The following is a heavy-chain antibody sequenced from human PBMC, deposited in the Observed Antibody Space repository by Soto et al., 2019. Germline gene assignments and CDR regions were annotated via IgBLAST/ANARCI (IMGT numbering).Heavy chain of an antibody. V-gene: IGHV1-3*01. CDR3: ARDGGGYSSSIGFDY. J-gene: IGHJ4*02. CDR1: GYTFTSYA. CDR2: INAGNGNT. D-gene: IGHD6-6*01. Sequence: QVQLVQSGAEVKKPGASVKVSCKASGYTFTSYAMHWVRQAPGQRLEWMGWINAGNGNTKYSQKIQGRVTITRDPSASSAYMELSSRRAEDTAVYDGARDGGGYSSSIGFDYWGQGALVTVSS.